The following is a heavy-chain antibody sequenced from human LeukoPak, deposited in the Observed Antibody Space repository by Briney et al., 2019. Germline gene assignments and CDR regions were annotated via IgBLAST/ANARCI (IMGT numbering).Heavy chain of an antibody. Sequence: SETLSLTCAVYGGSFSGYYWSWIRQPPGKGLEWIGEINHSGSTNYNPSLKSRVTISVDTSKNQFSLKLSSVTAADTAVYYCARVRDYDFWSGYSHYYYCGMDVWGQGTTVTVSS. CDR3: ARVRDYDFWSGYSHYYYCGMDV. J-gene: IGHJ6*02. CDR2: INHSGST. CDR1: GGSFSGYY. V-gene: IGHV4-34*01. D-gene: IGHD3-3*01.